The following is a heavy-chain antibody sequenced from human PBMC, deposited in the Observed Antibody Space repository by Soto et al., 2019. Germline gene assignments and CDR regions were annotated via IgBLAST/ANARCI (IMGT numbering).Heavy chain of an antibody. D-gene: IGHD3-10*01. CDR2: INHSGST. V-gene: IGHV4-34*01. Sequence: QVHLQQWGAGLLKPSETLSLTCAVYGGSFSGYYWIWIRQPPGXGLEWIGEINHSGSTNYNPSLKSRVTISVDKSKNQFSLKLSSVTAADTAVYYCASTAGILLWFGEARYYFDYWGQGTLVTV. CDR1: GGSFSGYY. J-gene: IGHJ4*02. CDR3: ASTAGILLWFGEARYYFDY.